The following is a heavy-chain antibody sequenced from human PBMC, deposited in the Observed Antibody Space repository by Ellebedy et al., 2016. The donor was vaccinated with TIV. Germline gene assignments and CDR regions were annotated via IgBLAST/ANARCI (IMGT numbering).Heavy chain of an antibody. D-gene: IGHD3-22*01. V-gene: IGHV1-2*02. J-gene: IGHJ4*02. CDR1: GGTFSSYA. CDR2: INPNSGGT. CDR3: ARAAGVVVVITRPRASRYDY. Sequence: ASVKVSCKASGGTFSSYAISWVRQAPGQGLEWMGWINPNSGGTNYAQKFQGRVTMTRDTSISTAYMELSRLRSDDTAVYYCARAAGVVVVITRPRASRYDYWGQGTLVTVSS.